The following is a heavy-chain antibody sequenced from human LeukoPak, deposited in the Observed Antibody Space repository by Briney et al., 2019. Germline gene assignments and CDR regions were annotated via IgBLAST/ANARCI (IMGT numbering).Heavy chain of an antibody. CDR3: AVGQSGSYYFDY. D-gene: IGHD1-26*01. CDR2: ISAYNGNT. CDR1: GYTFTSYG. Sequence: ASVKVSCKASGYTFTSYGISWVRHAPGQGLEWMGWISAYNGNTNCAQKLQGRVTMTTDTSTSTAYMELRSLRSDDTAVYYCAVGQSGSYYFDYWGQGTLVTVSS. V-gene: IGHV1-18*01. J-gene: IGHJ4*02.